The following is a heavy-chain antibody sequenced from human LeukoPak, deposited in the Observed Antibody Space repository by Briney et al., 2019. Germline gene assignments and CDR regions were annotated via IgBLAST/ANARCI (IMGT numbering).Heavy chain of an antibody. CDR3: ARALIGYYFDY. Sequence: GGSLRLSCAASVFTFSSYSMNWVRQAPGKGLEWVSSISSSSSYIYYADSVKGRFTISRDNAKNSLYLQMNSLRAEDTAVYYCARALIGYYFDYWGQGTLVTVSS. CDR2: ISSSSSYI. CDR1: VFTFSSYS. J-gene: IGHJ4*02. V-gene: IGHV3-21*01. D-gene: IGHD2-8*01.